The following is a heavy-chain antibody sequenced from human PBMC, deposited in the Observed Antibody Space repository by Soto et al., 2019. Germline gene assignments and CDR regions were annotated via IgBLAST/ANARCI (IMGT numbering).Heavy chain of an antibody. CDR3: VGRQYFCH. V-gene: IGHV3-74*01. J-gene: IGHJ1*01. D-gene: IGHD2-2*01. CDR2: INNDGSTI. CDR1: GFTLSSYW. Sequence: EVQLVESGGGLVQPGGSLRLSCAASGFTLSSYWMHWVRQAPGQGLVWVSRINNDGSTIGYADSVEGRFTVSRDNAKNTLYLQMNSLRVEDRAVYYCVGRQYFCHWGQGTLVTVSS.